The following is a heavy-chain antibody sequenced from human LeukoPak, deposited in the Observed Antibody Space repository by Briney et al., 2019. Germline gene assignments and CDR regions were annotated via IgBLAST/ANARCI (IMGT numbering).Heavy chain of an antibody. V-gene: IGHV1-2*06. CDR3: ARDRGTTYASDI. CDR1: GYTFTDYY. Sequence: ASVTVSCKASGYTFTDYYMHWVRQAPGQGLEWMGRINPNSGGTNYAQKFQGRVTMTRDTSISTAYMELRRLRSDDTAVYYCARDRGTTYASDIWGQGTMVTVFS. D-gene: IGHD4-17*01. CDR2: INPNSGGT. J-gene: IGHJ3*02.